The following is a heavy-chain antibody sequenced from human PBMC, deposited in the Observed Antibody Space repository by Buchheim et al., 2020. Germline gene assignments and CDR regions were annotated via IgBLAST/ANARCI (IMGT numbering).Heavy chain of an antibody. J-gene: IGHJ6*02. Sequence: EERLVESGGGLGQPGGSLRLSCAASGFTFSSDWMHWVRQAPGKGLVWVSRINPDGSDTTYADCVKGRFTLSRDNGRNTLYRQMNSLRGEDTAIYYCTRSANFFRGMDVWGQGTT. D-gene: IGHD2-15*01. CDR3: TRSANFFRGMDV. V-gene: IGHV3-74*01. CDR2: INPDGSDT. CDR1: GFTFSSDW.